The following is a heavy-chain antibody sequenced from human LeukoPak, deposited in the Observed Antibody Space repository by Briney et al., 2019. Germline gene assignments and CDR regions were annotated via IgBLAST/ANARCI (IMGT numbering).Heavy chain of an antibody. CDR2: IYPGDSDT. J-gene: IGHJ4*02. CDR3: ARRSSSWYLGVYYFDY. V-gene: IGHV5-51*01. D-gene: IGHD6-13*01. CDR1: GYSFTSYW. Sequence: GESLKISCKGSGYSFTSYWIGWVRQMPGKGLEWMGIIYPGDSDTRYSPSFQGQVTISADKSISTAYLQWSSLKASDTAMYYCARRSSSWYLGVYYFDYWGQGTLVTVSS.